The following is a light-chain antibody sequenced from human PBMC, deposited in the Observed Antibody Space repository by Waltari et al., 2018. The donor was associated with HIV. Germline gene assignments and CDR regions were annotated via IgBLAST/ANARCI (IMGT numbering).Light chain of an antibody. CDR2: SNN. CDR1: SSNIGSNP. J-gene: IGLJ2*01. Sequence: QSVLTQPPPASGTPGQRVTISCSGGSSNIGSNPVNWYQQLSGTAPKLLINSNNQRPSGVPDRFSGSESGASGSLAISGLQSEDEADYYCATWDDSLNGVVFGGGTKLTVL. V-gene: IGLV1-44*01. CDR3: ATWDDSLNGVV.